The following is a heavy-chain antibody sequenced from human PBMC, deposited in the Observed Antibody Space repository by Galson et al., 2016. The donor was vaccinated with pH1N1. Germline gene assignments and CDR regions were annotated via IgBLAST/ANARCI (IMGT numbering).Heavy chain of an antibody. D-gene: IGHD3-22*01. Sequence: SLRLSCAASGFTFNIFAMSWVRQAPGKGPEWVSSISASGANTNYADPAKGRFTISRDNSKNTLYLQTNSLRAEDTAIYYCVKLDSSGYYYGRFDSWGQGTLVTVSS. CDR1: GFTFNIFA. CDR2: ISASGANT. V-gene: IGHV3-23*01. CDR3: VKLDSSGYYYGRFDS. J-gene: IGHJ4*02.